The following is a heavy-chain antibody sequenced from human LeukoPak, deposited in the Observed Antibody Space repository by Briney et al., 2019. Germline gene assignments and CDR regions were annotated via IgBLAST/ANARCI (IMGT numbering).Heavy chain of an antibody. V-gene: IGHV4-39*07. CDR1: GGSISSSSYY. Sequence: PSETLSLTCTVCGGSISSSSYYWGWIRQPPGKGLEWIGSIYYSGSTYYNPSLKSRVTISVDTSKNQFSLKLSSVTAADTAVYYCARDRVFCSGGSCYSLSAFDIRGQGTMVTVSS. CDR3: ARDRVFCSGGSCYSLSAFDI. J-gene: IGHJ3*02. CDR2: IYYSGST. D-gene: IGHD2-15*01.